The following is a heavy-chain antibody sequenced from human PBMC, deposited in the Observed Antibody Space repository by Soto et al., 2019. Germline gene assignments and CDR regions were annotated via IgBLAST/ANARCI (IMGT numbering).Heavy chain of an antibody. CDR1: GFTFSSYA. Sequence: PGGSLRLSCAASGFTFSSYAMSWVRQAPGKGLEWVSAISGSGGSTYYADSVKGRFTISRDNSKNTLYLQMNSLRAEDTAVYYCAKVPGIIGTPSGSSYFDYWGQGTLVTVSS. CDR3: AKVPGIIGTPSGSSYFDY. CDR2: ISGSGGST. V-gene: IGHV3-23*01. J-gene: IGHJ4*02. D-gene: IGHD1-20*01.